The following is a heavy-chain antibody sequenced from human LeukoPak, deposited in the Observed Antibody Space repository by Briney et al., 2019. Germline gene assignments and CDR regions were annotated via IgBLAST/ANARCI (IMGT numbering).Heavy chain of an antibody. Sequence: SETLSLTCTVSDGSISSGSYYWSWIRQPAGKGLEWIGRIYTSGSTNYNPSLKSRVTISVDTSKNQFSLKLSSVTAADTAVYYCARGHWIAAANDWFDPWGQGTLVTVSS. CDR3: ARGHWIAAANDWFDP. CDR1: DGSISSGSYY. J-gene: IGHJ5*02. V-gene: IGHV4-61*02. CDR2: IYTSGST. D-gene: IGHD6-13*01.